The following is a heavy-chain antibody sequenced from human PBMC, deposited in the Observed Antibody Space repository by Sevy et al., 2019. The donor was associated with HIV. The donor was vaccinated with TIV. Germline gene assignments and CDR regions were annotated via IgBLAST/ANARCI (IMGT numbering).Heavy chain of an antibody. CDR3: VYYDFWSGSSEYYMDV. CDR1: GFTFTNYW. V-gene: IGHV3-74*01. D-gene: IGHD3-3*01. Sequence: GGSLRLSCAASGFTFTNYWMHWVRQAPGKGLVWVSRINSDGSITTYADSVKVRFTISRDNAKNTLYLQINSLRAEDTAVYYCVYYDFWSGSSEYYMDVWGKGTTVTVSS. J-gene: IGHJ6*03. CDR2: INSDGSIT.